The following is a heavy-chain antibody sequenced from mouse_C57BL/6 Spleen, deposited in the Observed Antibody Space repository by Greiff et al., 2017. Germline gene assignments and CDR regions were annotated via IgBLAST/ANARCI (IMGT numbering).Heavy chain of an antibody. CDR1: GYSITSDY. D-gene: IGHD1-1*01. J-gene: IGHJ1*03. CDR3: ARSDYGSSHWYFDV. Sequence: EVKVVESGPGLAKPSQTLSLTCSVTGYSITSDYWNWIRKFPGNKLEYMGYISYSGSTYYNPSLKSQISITRDTSKNQYYLQLNSVTTEDTATYYYARSDYGSSHWYFDVWGTGTTVTVSS. V-gene: IGHV3-8*01. CDR2: ISYSGST.